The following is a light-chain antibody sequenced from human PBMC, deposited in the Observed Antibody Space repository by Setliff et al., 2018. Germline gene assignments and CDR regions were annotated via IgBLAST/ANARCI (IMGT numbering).Light chain of an antibody. V-gene: IGLV2-14*03. CDR1: SSDVGYYNF. CDR2: DVT. J-gene: IGLJ1*01. CDR3: TSYTTSDPFV. Sequence: QSALAQPASVSESPGQSITISCTGTSSDVGYYNFVSWYQQHPGKAPKLMIYDVTDRPSGISNRFSGSKSGNTASLTISGLQAEDEADYYCTSYTTSDPFVFGTGTKVTVL.